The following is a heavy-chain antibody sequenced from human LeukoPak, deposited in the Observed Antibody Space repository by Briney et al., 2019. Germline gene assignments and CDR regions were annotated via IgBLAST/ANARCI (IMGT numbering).Heavy chain of an antibody. V-gene: IGHV5-51*01. D-gene: IGHD6-13*01. CDR3: ARRSIAAAGPEYFQH. CDR2: IYPGDSDT. Sequence: PGESLKISCKGSGYSFTSYWIGWVRQMPGKGLEWMRIIYPGDSDTRYSPSFQGQVTISADKSISTAYLQWSSLKASDTAMYYCARRSIAAAGPEYFQHWGQGTLVTVSS. J-gene: IGHJ1*01. CDR1: GYSFTSYW.